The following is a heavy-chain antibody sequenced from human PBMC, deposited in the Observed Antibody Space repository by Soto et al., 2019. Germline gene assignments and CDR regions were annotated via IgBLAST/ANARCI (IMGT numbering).Heavy chain of an antibody. CDR3: AVFQSQRGFDP. V-gene: IGHV5-10-1*01. D-gene: IGHD2-21*01. CDR1: GYSFTSYL. Sequence: PGESLKISCKGSGYSFTSYLITWVRQMPGKGLEWMGRIDPSDSYTNYSPSFQGHVTISVDKTISTAYLQWSSLKASDTAMYYCAVFQSQRGFDPWGQGTLVTVSS. CDR2: IDPSDSYT. J-gene: IGHJ5*02.